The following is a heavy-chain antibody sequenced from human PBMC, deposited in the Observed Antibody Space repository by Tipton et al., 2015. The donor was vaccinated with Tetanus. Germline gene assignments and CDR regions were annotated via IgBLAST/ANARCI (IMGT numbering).Heavy chain of an antibody. CDR1: GGPISSGDYY. D-gene: IGHD4-17*01. CDR2: IYYSGST. Sequence: TLSLTCTVSGGPISSGDYYWSWIRQPPGKGLEWIGYIYYSGSTYYNPSLKSRVTISVDTSKNQFSLKLSSVTAADTAVYYCAMTTVTTYWFDPWGQGTLVTVSS. J-gene: IGHJ5*02. V-gene: IGHV4-30-4*01. CDR3: AMTTVTTYWFDP.